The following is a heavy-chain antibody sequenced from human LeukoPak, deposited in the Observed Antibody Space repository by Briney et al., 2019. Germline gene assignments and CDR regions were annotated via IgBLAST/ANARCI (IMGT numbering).Heavy chain of an antibody. CDR2: IYHSGST. D-gene: IGHD6-13*01. CDR3: ARLVAATGNFNY. Sequence: SETLSLTCAVSGGSISSGGYSWSWIRQPPGKGLEWIGYIYHSGSTYYNPSLKSRVTISVDRSKNQFSLKLSSVTAADTAVYYCARLVAATGNFNYWGQGTLVTVSS. J-gene: IGHJ4*02. CDR1: GGSISSGGYS. V-gene: IGHV4-30-2*01.